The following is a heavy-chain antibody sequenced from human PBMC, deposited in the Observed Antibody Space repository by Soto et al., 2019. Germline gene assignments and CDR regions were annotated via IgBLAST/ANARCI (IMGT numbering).Heavy chain of an antibody. CDR3: ARALWGGLYCSSTSCYFDAFDI. CDR2: ISYDGSNK. J-gene: IGHJ3*02. D-gene: IGHD2-2*01. V-gene: IGHV3-30-3*01. Sequence: GGSLRLSCAASGFTFSSYAMHWVRQAPGKGLEWVAVISYDGSNKYYADSVKGRFTISRDNSKNTLYLQMNSLRAEDTAVYYCARALWGGLYCSSTSCYFDAFDIWGQGTMVTVSS. CDR1: GFTFSSYA.